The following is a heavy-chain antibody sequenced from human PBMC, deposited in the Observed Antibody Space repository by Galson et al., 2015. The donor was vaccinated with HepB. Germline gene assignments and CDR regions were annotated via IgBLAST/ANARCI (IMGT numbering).Heavy chain of an antibody. V-gene: IGHV3-7*03. J-gene: IGHJ4*02. CDR2: IKQDGSEK. CDR3: ARESLEYSSGWSTPRGYFDY. CDR1: GFTFSSYW. D-gene: IGHD6-19*01. Sequence: SLRLSCAASGFTFSSYWMSWVRQAPGKGLEWVANIKQDGSEKYYVDSVKGRFTISRDNAKNSLYLQMNSLRAEDTAVYYCARESLEYSSGWSTPRGYFDYWGQGTLVTVSS.